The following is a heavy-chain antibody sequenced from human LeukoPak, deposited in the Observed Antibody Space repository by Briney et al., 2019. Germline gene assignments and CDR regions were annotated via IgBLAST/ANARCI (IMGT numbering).Heavy chain of an antibody. CDR3: ARDLNWYFDY. CDR2: INPGDGNT. Sequence: ASAKVSCKASGYTFTSYPMHWVRQAPGQRLEWMGWINPGDGNTKYSQKFQGRVTITRDSSASTAYMELSSLRSEDSAVYYCARDLNWYFDYWGQGTLVTVSS. CDR1: GYTFTSYP. D-gene: IGHD1-1*01. V-gene: IGHV1-3*01. J-gene: IGHJ4*02.